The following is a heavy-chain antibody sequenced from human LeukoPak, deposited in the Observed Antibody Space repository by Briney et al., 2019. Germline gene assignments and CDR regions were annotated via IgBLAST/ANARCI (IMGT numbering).Heavy chain of an antibody. Sequence: SVKVSCKASGGTFSSYAISWVRQAPGQGLEWMGGIIPIFGTANYAQTFQGRVTITADESTSTVYLEVSSLRSEDTAVYYCARDRGTTGSFYFDYWGQGTLVTVSS. CDR3: ARDRGTTGSFYFDY. J-gene: IGHJ4*02. CDR2: IIPIFGTA. V-gene: IGHV1-69*13. D-gene: IGHD4-11*01. CDR1: GGTFSSYA.